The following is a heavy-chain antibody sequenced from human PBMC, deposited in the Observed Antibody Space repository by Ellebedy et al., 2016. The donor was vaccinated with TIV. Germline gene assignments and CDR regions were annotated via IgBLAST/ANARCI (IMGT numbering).Heavy chain of an antibody. CDR1: GFTFSTSY. CDR2: ISSSSTYI. D-gene: IGHD6-6*01. Sequence: PGGSLRLSCAASGFTFSTSYMSWVRQAPGKGLQWVSSISSSSTYISYADSVKGRFTISRDNAKNSLFLQMNGLRAEDTAVYYCASLEPARRDYWGQGTLVTVSS. V-gene: IGHV3-21*01. J-gene: IGHJ4*02. CDR3: ASLEPARRDY.